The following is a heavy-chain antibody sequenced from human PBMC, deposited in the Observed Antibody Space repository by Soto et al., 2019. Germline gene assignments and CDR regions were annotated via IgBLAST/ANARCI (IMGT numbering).Heavy chain of an antibody. CDR1: GYSFSTYG. CDR3: ARGGSYGVDY. D-gene: IGHD3-10*01. CDR2: ISVFNGNT. Sequence: QVQLVQSGGEVKKPGASVKVACKTSGYSFSTYGISWVRQAPGQGLEWMGWISVFNGNTNYARTVQDRVIISTDTSTSTAYMELGSLTSDDTAIYYCARGGSYGVDYWGQGTLVTVSS. V-gene: IGHV1-18*01. J-gene: IGHJ4*02.